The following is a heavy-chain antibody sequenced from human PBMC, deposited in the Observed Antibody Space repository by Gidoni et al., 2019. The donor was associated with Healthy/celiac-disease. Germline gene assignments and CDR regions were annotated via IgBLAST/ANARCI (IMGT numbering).Heavy chain of an antibody. CDR3: ARGPVEMATIWPIDY. D-gene: IGHD5-12*01. Sequence: QVQLVQSGAEVKKPGASVKVSCTASGYNFTRYYMHWVRQAPGQGLEWMGIINPSGGSTSYAQKFQGRVTMTRDTSTSTVYMELSSLRSEDTAVYYCARGPVEMATIWPIDYWGQGTLVTVSS. CDR2: INPSGGST. CDR1: GYNFTRYY. J-gene: IGHJ4*02. V-gene: IGHV1-46*01.